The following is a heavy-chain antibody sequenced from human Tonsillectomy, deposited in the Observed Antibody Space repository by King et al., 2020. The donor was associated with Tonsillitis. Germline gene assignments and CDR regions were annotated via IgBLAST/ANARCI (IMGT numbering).Heavy chain of an antibody. CDR3: AATRGVAWELDY. CDR1: GFTFSTYG. Sequence: VQLVESGGGVVQPGRSLRLSCAASGFTFSTYGMHWVRQAPGKGLEWLAVISYDGSDEYYADSVRGRFTISRDNSKNTLYVQMTSLRADDTAVYYCAATRGVAWELDYWGQGTLVTVSS. D-gene: IGHD4-23*01. V-gene: IGHV3-30*03. J-gene: IGHJ4*02. CDR2: ISYDGSDE.